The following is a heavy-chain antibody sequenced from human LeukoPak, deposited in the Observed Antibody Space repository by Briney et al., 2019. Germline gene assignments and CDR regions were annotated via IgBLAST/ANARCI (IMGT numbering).Heavy chain of an antibody. CDR1: GFTVSSNY. CDR2: ISGSGGST. V-gene: IGHV3-23*01. CDR3: AKTSYDILTGYCTFDY. J-gene: IGHJ4*02. D-gene: IGHD3-9*01. Sequence: GGSLRLSCAASGFTVSSNYMSWVRQAPGKGLEWVSAISGSGGSTYYADSVKGRFTISRDNSKNTLYLQMNSLRAEDTAVYYCAKTSYDILTGYCTFDYWGQGTLVTVSS.